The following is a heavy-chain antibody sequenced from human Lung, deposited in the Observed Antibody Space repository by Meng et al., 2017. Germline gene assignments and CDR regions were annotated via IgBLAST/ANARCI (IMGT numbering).Heavy chain of an antibody. CDR1: GYTFPDYW. D-gene: IGHD6-13*01. J-gene: IGHJ4*02. V-gene: IGHV1-2*06. CDR3: ARDEDISAAGKLFGDY. Sequence: LVQPGAEVKKPGASVKVACKASGYTFPDYWLHWVRRAPGQGLEWMGRINPKSGDTHYAQRFQGRVTMTGDTSISTAYMELSGLRSDDTAMYYCARDEDISAAGKLFGDYWGQGTLVTVSS. CDR2: INPKSGDT.